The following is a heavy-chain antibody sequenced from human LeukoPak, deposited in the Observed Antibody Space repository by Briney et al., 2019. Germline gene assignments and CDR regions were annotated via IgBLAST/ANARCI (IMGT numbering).Heavy chain of an antibody. CDR2: IYHSGSA. J-gene: IGHJ5*02. V-gene: IGHV4-38-2*02. CDR3: ARDPRWLTPDCTSTSCYENYFDP. CDR1: GYSISSGYQ. D-gene: IGHD2-2*01. Sequence: SETLSLTCGVSGYSISSGYQWAWIRQSPGKGLEWIGGIYHSGSAHYNPPLKSRVTISVETSKNQFSLNMYSVTAADTAVYYCARDPRWLTPDCTSTSCYENYFDPWGQGTLVTVSS.